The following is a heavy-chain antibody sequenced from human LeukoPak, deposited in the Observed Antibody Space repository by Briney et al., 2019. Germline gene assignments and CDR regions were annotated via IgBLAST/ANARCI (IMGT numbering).Heavy chain of an antibody. CDR1: GFTFSSYW. V-gene: IGHV3-74*01. Sequence: PGGSLRLSCAASGFTFSSYWMHWVRQVPGKGLVWVSRINSDGSSTSYADSVKGRFTISRDNAKNTLYVQTNSLKAEDTALYYCSTGSGHAFDIWGRGTMVTVSS. CDR2: INSDGSST. D-gene: IGHD3-10*01. CDR3: STGSGHAFDI. J-gene: IGHJ3*02.